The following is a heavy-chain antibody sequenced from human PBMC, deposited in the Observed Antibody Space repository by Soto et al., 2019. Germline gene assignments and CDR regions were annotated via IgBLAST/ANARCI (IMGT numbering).Heavy chain of an antibody. CDR3: ARVVAGTRFVLDY. V-gene: IGHV1-69*02. J-gene: IGHJ4*02. CDR2: IIPIRGIT. CDR1: GGTFSSYT. D-gene: IGHD6-19*01. Sequence: SVKVSCKASGGTFSSYTISWVRQAPGQGPEWMGRIIPIRGITSYAQKFQGRVTMTGDTSTSTVYMELSSLRSEDTAVYYCARVVAGTRFVLDYWGQGTLVTVSS.